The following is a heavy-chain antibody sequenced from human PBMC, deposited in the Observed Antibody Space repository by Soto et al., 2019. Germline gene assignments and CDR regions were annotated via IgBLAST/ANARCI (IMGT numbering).Heavy chain of an antibody. J-gene: IGHJ3*01. CDR1: GFTCSNAC. Sequence: EVQLVESGGGLLKPGGSLRLSCAASGFTCSNACISWVRQSPGKGPEWVGRIKSKTDGGTTDYAAPVKGRFTISRDASKNTLYLHMNSLKTEDTAVYYCTTDRPRWGYSYGIGAFDLWGHGTMVTVSS. D-gene: IGHD5-18*01. CDR2: IKSKTDGGTT. CDR3: TTDRPRWGYSYGIGAFDL. V-gene: IGHV3-15*01.